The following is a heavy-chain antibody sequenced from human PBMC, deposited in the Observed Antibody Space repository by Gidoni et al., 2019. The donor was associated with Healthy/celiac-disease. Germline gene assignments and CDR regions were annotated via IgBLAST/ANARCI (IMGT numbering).Heavy chain of an antibody. V-gene: IGHV3-30*18. J-gene: IGHJ4*02. Sequence: QGQLVEPGGGVVEPGRDRRLSGAASGGTVSSYGIHWVRQAPGKGLEWVAVISYDGSNKYYADSLKGRFTISRDNSKNTLYLQMNSLRAEDTAVYYCAKGGWDDYGDYFDYWGQGTLVTVSS. CDR1: GGTVSSYG. D-gene: IGHD4-17*01. CDR2: ISYDGSNK. CDR3: AKGGWDDYGDYFDY.